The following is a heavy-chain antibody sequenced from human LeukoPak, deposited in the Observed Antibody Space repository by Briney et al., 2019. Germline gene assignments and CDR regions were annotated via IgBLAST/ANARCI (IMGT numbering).Heavy chain of an antibody. CDR1: GFTFSSYW. D-gene: IGHD3-22*01. CDR3: AREDYYDSSGYYYFDY. V-gene: IGHV3-7*01. Sequence: GGSLRLSCAASGFTFSSYWMSWVRQAPGKGLEWVANIKQDGSEKYYVDSVKGRFTISRDNAKNSLYLLMNSLRAEDTAVYYCAREDYYDSSGYYYFDYWGQGTLVTVSS. CDR2: IKQDGSEK. J-gene: IGHJ4*02.